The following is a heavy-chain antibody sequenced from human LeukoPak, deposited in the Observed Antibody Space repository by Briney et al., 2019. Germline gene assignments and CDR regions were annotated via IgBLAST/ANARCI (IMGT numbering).Heavy chain of an antibody. D-gene: IGHD3-10*01. V-gene: IGHV3-30*03. J-gene: IGHJ6*02. CDR1: GFTFSSYA. Sequence: GGSLRLSCAASGFTFSSYAMHWVRQEPGKGLEWVAVISYDGGNKYYADSVKGRFSISRDNSKNTLYLQMNSLRSEDTAVYYCARVMVRGVILRGMDVWGQGTTVTVS. CDR2: ISYDGGNK. CDR3: ARVMVRGVILRGMDV.